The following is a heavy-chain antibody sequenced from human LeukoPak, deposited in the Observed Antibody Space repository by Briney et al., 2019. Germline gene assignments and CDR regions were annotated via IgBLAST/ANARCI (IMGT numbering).Heavy chain of an antibody. CDR1: GFTCSSYW. CDR2: IKQDGSEK. CDR3: ARDQDAYRSGWYGVFGY. J-gene: IGHJ4*02. V-gene: IGHV3-7*05. D-gene: IGHD6-19*01. Sequence: GSLSCSCAASGFTCSSYWPSRVCQAPGKGLEWVANIKQDGSEKNYVDSVKGRFTISRHNAKNSLYVQMNSLRAEDTAVYYCARDQDAYRSGWYGVFGYWAGSPVH.